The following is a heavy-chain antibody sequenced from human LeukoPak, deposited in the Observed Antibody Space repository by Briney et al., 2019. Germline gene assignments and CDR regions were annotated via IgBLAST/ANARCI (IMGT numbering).Heavy chain of an antibody. D-gene: IGHD3-9*01. J-gene: IGHJ4*02. CDR1: GFTFGGYA. CDR3: TRHSRYFDWLLSDY. CDR2: IRSKAYGGTT. Sequence: PGGSLRLSCTASGFTFGGYAMSWVRQAPGKGLEWVGFIRSKAYGGTTEYAASVKGRFTISRDDSKSIAYLQMNSLKTEDTAVYYCTRHSRYFDWLLSDYWGQGTLVTVSS. V-gene: IGHV3-49*04.